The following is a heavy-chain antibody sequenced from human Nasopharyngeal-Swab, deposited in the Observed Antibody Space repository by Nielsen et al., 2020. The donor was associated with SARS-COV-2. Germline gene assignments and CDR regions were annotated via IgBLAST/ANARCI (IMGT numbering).Heavy chain of an antibody. Sequence: GESLKISCAAFGVSFSNYNMNWVRQAPGKGLEWVSFISPSSTFMYYAASVQGRFTIFRDNAKNSLYLQMDSLRAEDTAVYYCSRGGMGTGLDYWGQGILVTVSS. D-gene: IGHD1-14*01. CDR2: ISPSSTFM. CDR3: SRGGMGTGLDY. CDR1: GVSFSNYN. V-gene: IGHV3-21*01. J-gene: IGHJ4*02.